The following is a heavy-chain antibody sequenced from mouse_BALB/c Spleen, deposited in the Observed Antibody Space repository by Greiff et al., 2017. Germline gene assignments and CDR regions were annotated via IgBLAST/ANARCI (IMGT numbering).Heavy chain of an antibody. V-gene: IGHV2-9*02. CDR1: GFSLTSYG. CDR3: ARDKDRYDGSWFAY. J-gene: IGHJ3*01. D-gene: IGHD2-14*01. CDR2: IWAGGST. Sequence: VKLVESGPGLVAPSQSLSITCTVSGFSLTSYGVHWVRQPPGKGLEWLGVIWAGGSTNYNSALMSRLSISKDNSKSQVFLKMNSLQTDDTAMYYCARDKDRYDGSWFAYWGQGTLVTVSA.